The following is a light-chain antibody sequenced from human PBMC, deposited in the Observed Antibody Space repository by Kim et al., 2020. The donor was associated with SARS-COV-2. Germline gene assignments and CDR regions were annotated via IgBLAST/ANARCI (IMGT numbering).Light chain of an antibody. Sequence: SVSPGQTASITCSGDKLGDKYACWYQQKPGQSPVLVIYQDSKRPSGIPERFSGSNSGNTATLTISGTQAMDEADYYCQAWDSSTVVFGGGTKL. J-gene: IGLJ2*01. CDR3: QAWDSSTVV. CDR1: KLGDKY. CDR2: QDS. V-gene: IGLV3-1*01.